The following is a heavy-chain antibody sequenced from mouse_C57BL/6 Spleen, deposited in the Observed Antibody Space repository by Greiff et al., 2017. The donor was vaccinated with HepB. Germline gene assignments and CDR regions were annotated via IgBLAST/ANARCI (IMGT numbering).Heavy chain of an antibody. CDR3: ARESPYYYGRGYFDV. Sequence: QVQLKQSGPELVKPGASVKISCKASGYAFSSSWMNWVKQRPGKGLEWIGRIYPGDGDTNYNGKFKGKATLTADKSSSTAYMQLSSLTSEDSAVYFCARESPYYYGRGYFDVWGTGTTVTVSS. V-gene: IGHV1-82*01. CDR2: IYPGDGDT. CDR1: GYAFSSSW. D-gene: IGHD1-1*01. J-gene: IGHJ1*03.